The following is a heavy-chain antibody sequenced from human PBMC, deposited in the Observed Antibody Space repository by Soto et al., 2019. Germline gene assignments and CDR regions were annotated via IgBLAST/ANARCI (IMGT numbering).Heavy chain of an antibody. CDR2: IYYRGST. CDR3: ARAAPCGGGDRNSPIDGFDI. Sequence: SETLSLTCTVSGAPITDGDYYWTWIRQPPGKGLEWIGYIYYRGSTYYNPSLKSPISISIDTPKNQFSLKLTSVTAPDTAVYYCARAAPCGGGDRNSPIDGFDIWGQGTMVTVSS. V-gene: IGHV4-30-4*01. CDR1: GAPITDGDYY. J-gene: IGHJ3*02. D-gene: IGHD2-21*02.